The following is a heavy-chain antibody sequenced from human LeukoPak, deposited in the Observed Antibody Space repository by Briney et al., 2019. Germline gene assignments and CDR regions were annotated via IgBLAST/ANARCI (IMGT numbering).Heavy chain of an antibody. Sequence: GGSLRLSCAASGFTFSDNYMTWVRQAPGKGLVWLSYISGNGAVIQYADSVKGRFTISRDNAKNLLYLQMDSLRVEDTAIYYCARDPRTVRIWGQGTLVTVSS. D-gene: IGHD1-1*01. V-gene: IGHV3-11*04. CDR2: ISGNGAVI. CDR3: ARDPRTVRI. CDR1: GFTFSDNY. J-gene: IGHJ4*02.